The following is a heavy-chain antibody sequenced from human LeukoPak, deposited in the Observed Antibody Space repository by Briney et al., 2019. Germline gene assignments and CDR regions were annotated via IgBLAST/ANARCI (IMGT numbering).Heavy chain of an antibody. V-gene: IGHV3-23*01. CDR3: AKEATMVRGVRISIDY. Sequence: GGSLRLSCAASGFTFSSYGMSWVRQAPGKGLEWVSAISGSGGSTYYADSVKGRFTISRDNSKNTLYLQMNSLRAEDTAVYYCAKEATMVRGVRISIDYWGQGTLVTVSS. CDR1: GFTFSSYG. J-gene: IGHJ4*02. CDR2: ISGSGGST. D-gene: IGHD3-10*01.